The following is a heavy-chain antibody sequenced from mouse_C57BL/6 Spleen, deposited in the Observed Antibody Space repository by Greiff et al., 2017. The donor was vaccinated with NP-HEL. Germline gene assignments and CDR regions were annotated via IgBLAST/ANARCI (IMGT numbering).Heavy chain of an antibody. CDR1: GYTFTSYW. CDR3: AREIYYGSSLYAMDY. Sequence: QVQLQQPGAELVRPGSSVKLSCKASGYTFTSYWMHWVKQRPIQGLEWIGNIDPSDSETHYNQKFKDKATLTVDKSSSTAYMQLSSLTSEDSAVYYCAREIYYGSSLYAMDYWGQGTSVTVSS. D-gene: IGHD1-1*01. J-gene: IGHJ4*01. CDR2: IDPSDSET. V-gene: IGHV1-52*01.